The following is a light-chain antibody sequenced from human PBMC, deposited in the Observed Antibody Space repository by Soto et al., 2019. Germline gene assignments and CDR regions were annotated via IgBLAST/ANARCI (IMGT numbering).Light chain of an antibody. Sequence: DIQMTQSPSTLSASVGDRVTITCRASQSISNWLAWYQQKPGKASKLLIYKASSLESGVPSRFSGSGSGTEFTLTISSLQTDDFATYYCQQYNSYPLTFGGGTKVDI. CDR1: QSISNW. CDR2: KAS. V-gene: IGKV1-5*03. CDR3: QQYNSYPLT. J-gene: IGKJ4*01.